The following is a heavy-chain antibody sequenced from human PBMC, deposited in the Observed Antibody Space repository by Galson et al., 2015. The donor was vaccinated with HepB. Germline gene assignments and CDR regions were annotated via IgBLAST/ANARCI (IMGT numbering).Heavy chain of an antibody. J-gene: IGHJ5*02. D-gene: IGHD2-15*01. CDR2: IDPSDSYT. Sequence: QSGAEVKEPGQSLRISCKGSGYSFTTYWISWVRQMPGKGLEWMGTIDPSDSYTKYSPSFQGHVTISVDKSISTVYLQWSSLRASDTAIYYCARHADVVVVAANQWFNWFDPWGQGTLVTVSS. V-gene: IGHV5-10-1*01. CDR1: GYSFTTYW. CDR3: ARHADVVVVAANQWFNWFDP.